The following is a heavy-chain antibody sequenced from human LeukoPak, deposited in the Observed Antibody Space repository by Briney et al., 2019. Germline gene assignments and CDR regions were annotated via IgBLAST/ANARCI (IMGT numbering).Heavy chain of an antibody. D-gene: IGHD3-16*02. CDR1: GFTFSSYA. Sequence: PGRSLRLSCAASGFTFSSYAMHWVRQAPGKGLEWVAVISDDGSKKYYADSVKGRFTISRDNSKNTLYLQMNSLRAEDTAVFYCARDPEPQGYVWGSYPHDYWGQGTLVTVSS. V-gene: IGHV3-30-3*01. CDR2: ISDDGSKK. J-gene: IGHJ4*02. CDR3: ARDPEPQGYVWGSYPHDY.